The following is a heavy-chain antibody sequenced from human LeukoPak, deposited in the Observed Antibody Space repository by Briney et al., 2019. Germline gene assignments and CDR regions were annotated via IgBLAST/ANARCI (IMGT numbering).Heavy chain of an antibody. CDR3: ARDFGYSSSWFRPYGMDV. J-gene: IGHJ6*02. D-gene: IGHD6-13*01. Sequence: SETLSLTCTVSGGSISSYYWSWIRQPPGKGLEWIGYIYYSGSTNYNPSLKSRVTISVDTSKNQFSLKLSSVTAADTAVYYCARDFGYSSSWFRPYGMDVWGQGTTVTVS. CDR2: IYYSGST. V-gene: IGHV4-59*01. CDR1: GGSISSYY.